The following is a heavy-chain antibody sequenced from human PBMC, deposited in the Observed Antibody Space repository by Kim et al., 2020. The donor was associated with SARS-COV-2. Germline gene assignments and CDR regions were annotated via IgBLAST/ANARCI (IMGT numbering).Heavy chain of an antibody. CDR2: ISYDGTNK. V-gene: IGHV3-30-3*01. Sequence: GGSLRLSCAASGFTFSSYAMHWVRQAPGKGLQWVAVISYDGTNKNYADSVKGRFTISRDNSKNTLYLQMNSLRAEDTAVYYCARERYSSSWEAFDIWGQGTMVTVSS. J-gene: IGHJ3*02. CDR3: ARERYSSSWEAFDI. CDR1: GFTFSSYA. D-gene: IGHD6-13*01.